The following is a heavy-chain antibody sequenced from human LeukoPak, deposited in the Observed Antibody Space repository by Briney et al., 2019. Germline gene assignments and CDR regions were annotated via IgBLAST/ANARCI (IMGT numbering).Heavy chain of an antibody. J-gene: IGHJ1*01. Sequence: GGSLRLSCAASGFTFSNYWMDWVRQAPGKGPVWVSRIRSYGTNTSYADSVKGRFTISRDNAKNTLYLQMLSLRAEDTAVFFCARGGDPVKYYAESFQSWGPGTLVTVSS. D-gene: IGHD2-21*02. CDR2: IRSYGTNT. CDR1: GFTFSNYW. CDR3: ARGGDPVKYYAESFQS. V-gene: IGHV3-74*01.